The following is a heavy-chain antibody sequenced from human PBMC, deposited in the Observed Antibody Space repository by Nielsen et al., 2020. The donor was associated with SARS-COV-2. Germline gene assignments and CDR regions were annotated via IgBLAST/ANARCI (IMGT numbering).Heavy chain of an antibody. Sequence: ASVKVSCKASGYTFTSYGISWVRQAPGQGLEWMGWLSASNGNTNYAQKLQGRVTMTTDTSTSTAYMELRSLRSDDTAVYYCARNYYDSSGYCHEYFQHWGQGTLVTVSS. J-gene: IGHJ1*01. CDR2: LSASNGNT. D-gene: IGHD3-22*01. CDR3: ARNYYDSSGYCHEYFQH. CDR1: GYTFTSYG. V-gene: IGHV1-18*01.